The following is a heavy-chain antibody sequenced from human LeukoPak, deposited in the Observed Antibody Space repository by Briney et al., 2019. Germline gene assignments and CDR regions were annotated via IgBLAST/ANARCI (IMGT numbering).Heavy chain of an antibody. J-gene: IGHJ4*02. CDR3: AKPLEGGRYCSSTSCYTFGY. V-gene: IGHV3-23*01. D-gene: IGHD2-2*02. CDR2: ISGSGGST. Sequence: PGGSLRLSCEASGFTFSSYAMSWVRQAPGKGLEWVSAISGSGGSTYYADSVKGRFTISRDNSKNTLYLQMNSLRAEDTAVYYCAKPLEGGRYCSSTSCYTFGYWGQGTLVTVSS. CDR1: GFTFSSYA.